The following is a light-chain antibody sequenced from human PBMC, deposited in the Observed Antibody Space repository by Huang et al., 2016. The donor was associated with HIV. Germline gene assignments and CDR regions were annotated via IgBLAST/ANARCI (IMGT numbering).Light chain of an antibody. CDR3: QQYGRSPWT. CDR2: GAS. V-gene: IGKV3-20*01. Sequence: EIVLTQSPGTLSLSPGERATLSCRASQSVSSSSVAWYQQKPGQAPRLLIYGASNRATGNPDRFSGSGSWADVTLTISRLEPEDFAVYYCQQYGRSPWTFGLGTKVEIK. J-gene: IGKJ1*01. CDR1: QSVSSSS.